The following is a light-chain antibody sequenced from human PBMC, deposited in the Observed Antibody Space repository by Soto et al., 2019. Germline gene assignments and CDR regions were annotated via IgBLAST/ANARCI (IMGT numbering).Light chain of an antibody. Sequence: QSVLTQPPSASGTPGQRVTFSCSGSSSNIGANTVNWYQQLPGTAPKLLIYGSDQRPSGVPDRFSGSKSGASASLAISGLQSEDEADYYCAAWDDSLKGPVFCGGTKLTVL. CDR1: SSNIGANT. J-gene: IGLJ2*01. CDR2: GSD. V-gene: IGLV1-44*01. CDR3: AAWDDSLKGPV.